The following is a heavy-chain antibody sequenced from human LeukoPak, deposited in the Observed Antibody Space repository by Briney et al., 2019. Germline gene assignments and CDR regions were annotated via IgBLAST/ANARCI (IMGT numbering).Heavy chain of an antibody. CDR2: IYYSGST. J-gene: IGHJ4*02. V-gene: IGHV4-59*04. CDR1: GGSISNYF. CDR3: ARALLDSASGFYFDS. Sequence: PSETLSLTCTVSGGSISNYFWSWIRQPPGKGLEWIANIYYSGSTYYNPSLKSRVTISIDTSKNQFSLRLTSVTAADTAIYYCARALLDSASGFYFDSWGQGTLVTVSS. D-gene: IGHD3-10*01.